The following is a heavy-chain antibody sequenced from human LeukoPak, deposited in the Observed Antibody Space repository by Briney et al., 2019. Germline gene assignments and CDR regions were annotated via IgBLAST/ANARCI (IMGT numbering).Heavy chain of an antibody. D-gene: IGHD3-16*02. CDR2: VYHTGST. CDR3: ARGWDVTDYVWGSYRSPLRD. J-gene: IGHJ4*02. CDR1: GASISSTYW. Sequence: SETLSLTCAVSGASISSTYWWSWVRRSPGKGLEWIGEVYHTGSTHYNPSLKSRVTISVDTSKNQFSLKLSSVTAADTAVYYCARGWDVTDYVWGSYRSPLRDWGQGTLVTVSS. V-gene: IGHV4-4*02.